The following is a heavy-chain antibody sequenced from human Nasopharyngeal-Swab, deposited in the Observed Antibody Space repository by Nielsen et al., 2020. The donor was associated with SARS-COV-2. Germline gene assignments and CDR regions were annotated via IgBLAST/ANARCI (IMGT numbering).Heavy chain of an antibody. CDR2: ISSSSSYI. V-gene: IGHV3-21*01. D-gene: IGHD3-3*01. Sequence: GSLRLSCAASGFTFNNYNFNWVRQAPGKGLEWVSSISSSSSYIYYADSVKDRFTISRDNAKNSLYLQMNSLRAEDTAVYYCARDGLDYDFWSAYFMDVWGQGTTVTVSS. CDR1: GFTFNNYN. J-gene: IGHJ6*02. CDR3: ARDGLDYDFWSAYFMDV.